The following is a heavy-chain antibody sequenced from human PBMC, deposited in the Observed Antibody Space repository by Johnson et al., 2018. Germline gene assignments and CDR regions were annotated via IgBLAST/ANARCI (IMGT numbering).Heavy chain of an antibody. V-gene: IGHV3-13*01. CDR1: GFTFSSYD. J-gene: IGHJ3*02. Sequence: VQLVQSGGGLVQPGGSLRLSCAASGFTFSSYDMHWVRQATGKGLEWVSAIGTAGDTYYPGPVKGRFTISRENAKNPFYLQMNSLRAGDTAVYYCARDRPVVVRAATDAFDIWGQGTMVTVSS. CDR3: ARDRPVVVRAATDAFDI. CDR2: IGTAGDT. D-gene: IGHD2-15*01.